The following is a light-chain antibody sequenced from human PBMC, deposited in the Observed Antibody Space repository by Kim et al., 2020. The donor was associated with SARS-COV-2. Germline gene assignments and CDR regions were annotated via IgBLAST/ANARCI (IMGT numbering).Light chain of an antibody. CDR3: QQYFSSPLS. CDR1: QSVSISFNNRNC. V-gene: IGKV4-1*01. Sequence: DIVMTQSPDSLALSLGERATIKCKSSQSVSISFNNRNCLAWYQQKPVQSPKLLINWASTREYGVPDRISGSGSGTDFTLTISSLQPEDVTVYYCQQYFSSPLSFGEGTKLEI. CDR2: WAS. J-gene: IGKJ4*01.